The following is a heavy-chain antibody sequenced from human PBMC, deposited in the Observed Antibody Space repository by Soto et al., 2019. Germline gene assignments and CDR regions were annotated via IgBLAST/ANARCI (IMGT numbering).Heavy chain of an antibody. CDR2: MSNSGDLT. CDR1: GFTFSTYA. CDR3: AKDATGTSGWYYFDY. D-gene: IGHD6-19*01. Sequence: EVQLLESGGGLVQPGGSLRLSCAASGFTFSTYAMGWVRQAPGKGLEWVSVMSNSGDLTYYADSVKGRFTISRDNSENTLFLQMSSLRADDTAVYYCAKDATGTSGWYYFDYWGQGTLVTVSS. V-gene: IGHV3-23*01. J-gene: IGHJ4*02.